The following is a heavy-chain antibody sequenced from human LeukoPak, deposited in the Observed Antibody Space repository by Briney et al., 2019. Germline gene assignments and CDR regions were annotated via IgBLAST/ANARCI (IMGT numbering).Heavy chain of an antibody. V-gene: IGHV4-38-2*02. D-gene: IGHD3-10*01. J-gene: IGHJ4*02. CDR1: GYSISNGYY. CDR3: ARARYGSGSYYESFDY. Sequence: PSETLSLTCTVSGYSISNGYYWGWIRQPPGKGLEWIGNIYHSGSTYYNPSLKSRVTISVDTSKNQFSLKLSSVTAADTAVYYCARARYGSGSYYESFDYWGQGTLVTVSS. CDR2: IYHSGST.